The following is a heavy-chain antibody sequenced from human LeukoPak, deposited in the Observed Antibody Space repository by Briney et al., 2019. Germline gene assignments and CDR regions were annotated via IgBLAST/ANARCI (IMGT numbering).Heavy chain of an antibody. CDR1: GYTFTSYG. D-gene: IGHD2-2*01. CDR2: ISAYNGNT. Sequence: ASVKVSCKASGYTFTSYGISWVRQAPGQGLEWMGWISAYNGNTNYARKLQGRVTMTTDTSTSTVYMELRSLRSDDTAVYYCARGIVVVPAAPPGVYYFDYWGQGTLVTVSS. CDR3: ARGIVVVPAAPPGVYYFDY. J-gene: IGHJ4*02. V-gene: IGHV1-18*04.